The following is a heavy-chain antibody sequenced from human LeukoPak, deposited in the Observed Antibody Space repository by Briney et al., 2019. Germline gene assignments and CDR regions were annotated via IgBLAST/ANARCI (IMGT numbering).Heavy chain of an antibody. V-gene: IGHV4-30-2*01. CDR2: IYHSEST. CDR1: GGSISSGGYS. CDR3: ARLGSYYGMDV. D-gene: IGHD2-15*01. J-gene: IGHJ6*02. Sequence: PSQTLSLTCAVSGGSISSGGYSWSWIRQPPGKGLEWIGYIYHSESTYYNPSLKSRVTISVDRSKNQFSLKLSSVTAADTAVYYCARLGSYYGMDVWGQGTTVTVSS.